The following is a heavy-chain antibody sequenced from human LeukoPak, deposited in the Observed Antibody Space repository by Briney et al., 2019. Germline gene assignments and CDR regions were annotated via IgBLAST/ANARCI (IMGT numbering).Heavy chain of an antibody. D-gene: IGHD5-24*01. CDR3: AREMAATFRTFDY. J-gene: IGHJ4*02. CDR1: GYSFTTYY. V-gene: IGHV1-46*01. CDR2: INPSGGTT. Sequence: ASVKLSFETSGYSFTTYYMHWVRQAPGQGRKWMGIINPSGGTTTYAQKFQGRVTMTRDTSTSTVYMELSSLRSEDTAVYYCAREMAATFRTFDYWGQGTLVTVSS.